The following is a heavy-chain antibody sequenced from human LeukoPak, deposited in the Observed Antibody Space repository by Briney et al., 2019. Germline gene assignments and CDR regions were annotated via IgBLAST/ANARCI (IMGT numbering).Heavy chain of an antibody. CDR1: GYTFTGYY. D-gene: IGHD3-22*01. CDR2: INPNSGGT. CDR3: ARVPSNYYDSSGYPFDY. Sequence: ASVTVSCKASGYTFTGYYMHWVRQAPGQGLEWMGWINPNSGGTNYAQKFQGRVTMTRDTSISTAYMELSRLRSEDTAVYYCARVPSNYYDSSGYPFDYWGQGTLVTVSS. V-gene: IGHV1-2*02. J-gene: IGHJ4*02.